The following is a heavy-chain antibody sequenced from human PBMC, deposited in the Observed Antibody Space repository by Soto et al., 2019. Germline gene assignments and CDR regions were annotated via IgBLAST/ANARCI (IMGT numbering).Heavy chain of an antibody. Sequence: QVQLVQSGAEVKKPGSSVKVSCKASGGTFSSYAISWVRQAPGQGLEWMGGIIPIFGTANYAQKFQGRVTITADESTSTAYMELSSLRSEDTAVYYCARDSTMVRGVIINGPFDYRGQGTLVTVSS. V-gene: IGHV1-69*01. CDR1: GGTFSSYA. CDR2: IIPIFGTA. J-gene: IGHJ4*02. D-gene: IGHD3-10*01. CDR3: ARDSTMVRGVIINGPFDY.